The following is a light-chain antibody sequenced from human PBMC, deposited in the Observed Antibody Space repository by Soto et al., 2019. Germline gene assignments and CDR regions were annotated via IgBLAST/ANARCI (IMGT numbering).Light chain of an antibody. CDR1: QSVSSSY. V-gene: IGKV3-20*01. J-gene: IGKJ1*01. Sequence: EMVLTQSPGTVSLSPGERATLSCRASQSVSSSYLAWYQQKPGQAPRLLIYGASSRATGIPDRFSGSGSGTDFTLTISRLEPEDFAVYYCQQYGSSPRTFGQGTKV. CDR3: QQYGSSPRT. CDR2: GAS.